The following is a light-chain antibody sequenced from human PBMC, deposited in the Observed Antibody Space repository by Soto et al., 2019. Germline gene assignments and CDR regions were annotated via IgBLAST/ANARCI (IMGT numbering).Light chain of an antibody. Sequence: ASHDISTFLAWYQQKPGKAPKLLIYEASTLQSGVPSRFSGSGSGTQFTPAITALLLNHFAAYPCHQLITVPPTLGQGTQLEIK. CDR3: HQLITVPPT. V-gene: IGKV1-9*01. J-gene: IGKJ5*01. CDR1: HDISTF. CDR2: EAS.